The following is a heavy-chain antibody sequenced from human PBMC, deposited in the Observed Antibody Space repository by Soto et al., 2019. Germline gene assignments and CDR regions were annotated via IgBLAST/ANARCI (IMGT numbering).Heavy chain of an antibody. D-gene: IGHD6-13*01. CDR1: GFSLSTSGVG. V-gene: IGHV2-5*02. Sequence: SGPTLVNPTQTLTLTRTFSGFSLSTSGVGVGWIRQPPGKALEWLALIYWDDDKRYSPSLKSRLTITKDTSKNQVVLTMTNMDPVDTATYYCAHRRSLDSWAAAATGHFDYWGQGTLVTVSS. J-gene: IGHJ4*02. CDR2: IYWDDDK. CDR3: AHRRSLDSWAAAATGHFDY.